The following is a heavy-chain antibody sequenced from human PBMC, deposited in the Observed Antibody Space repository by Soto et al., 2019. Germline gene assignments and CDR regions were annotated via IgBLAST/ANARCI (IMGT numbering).Heavy chain of an antibody. V-gene: IGHV4-34*01. D-gene: IGHD6-19*01. Sequence: SETLSLTCAVYGGSFSGYYWSWIRQPPGKGLEWIGEINHSGSTNYNPSLKSRVTISVDTSKNQFSLKLSSVTAADTAVYYCARGLGGWYGDWFDPWGQGTLVTVSS. CDR3: ARGLGGWYGDWFDP. CDR2: INHSGST. CDR1: GGSFSGYY. J-gene: IGHJ5*02.